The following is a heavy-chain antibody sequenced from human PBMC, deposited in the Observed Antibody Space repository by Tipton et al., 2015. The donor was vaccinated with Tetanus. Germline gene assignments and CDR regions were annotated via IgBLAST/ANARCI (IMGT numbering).Heavy chain of an antibody. CDR3: VRGRGLGAYSFGFEH. D-gene: IGHD5-12*01. V-gene: IGHV4-30-2*01. Sequence: TLSLTCTVSGGLITTGGYSWGWIRQLPGQGLEWFVYIYQTDSTYYNPSVRSRLTLSLQRSKNHVSLKLISVTAADTAVYFCVRGRGLGAYSFGFEHWGQGALVTVSS. J-gene: IGHJ4*02. CDR1: GGLITTGGYS. CDR2: IYQTDST.